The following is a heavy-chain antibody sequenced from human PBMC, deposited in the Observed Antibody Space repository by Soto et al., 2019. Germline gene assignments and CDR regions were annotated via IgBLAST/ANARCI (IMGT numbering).Heavy chain of an antibody. J-gene: IGHJ4*02. D-gene: IGHD3-3*01. V-gene: IGHV1-3*01. CDR3: AKDRALTIFGVVISSTFDF. CDR1: GFTFTKHA. CDR2: INAGNGDT. Sequence: GASVKVSCKASGFTFTKHAIHWVRQAPGQGLEWMGWINAGNGDTRFSENFQGRVTITADTSASTAFMELSSLISEDTAVYYCAKDRALTIFGVVISSTFDFWGQGTLVTV.